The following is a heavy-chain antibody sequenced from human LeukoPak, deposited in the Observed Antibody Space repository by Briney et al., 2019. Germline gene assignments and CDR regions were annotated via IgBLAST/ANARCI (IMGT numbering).Heavy chain of an antibody. V-gene: IGHV4-59*01. J-gene: IGHJ4*02. CDR3: ARGGDRSFDY. D-gene: IGHD3-10*01. Sequence: SETLSLTCTVSGDSFSYFYWSWIRQPPGKGLEWIGYIYNSGSTNYNPSLKSRVTISLDTSKNQFSLKLSSVTAADTAVYYCARGGDRSFDYWGQGTLVTVSS. CDR2: IYNSGST. CDR1: GDSFSYFY.